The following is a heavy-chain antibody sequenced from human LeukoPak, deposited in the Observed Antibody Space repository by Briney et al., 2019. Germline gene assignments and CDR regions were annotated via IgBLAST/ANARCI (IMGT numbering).Heavy chain of an antibody. CDR3: ARALGAFDI. Sequence: SETLSLTCTVSGGSISSSSYYWGWIRQPPGKGLEWIGEISQSGSTNYNPSLKSRVNISPDTSENQFSLKLSSVTAADTAVYYCARALGAFDIWGQGTMVTVSS. J-gene: IGHJ3*02. V-gene: IGHV4-39*07. CDR1: GGSISSSSYY. CDR2: ISQSGST.